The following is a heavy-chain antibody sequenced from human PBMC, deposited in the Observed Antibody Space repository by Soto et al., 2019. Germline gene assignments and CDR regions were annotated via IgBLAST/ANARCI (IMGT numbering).Heavy chain of an antibody. D-gene: IGHD1-26*01. CDR2: INHLETT. Sequence: SETLSLTCTVSGASITYGGYSWSWIRQTPGKGLEWIGYINHLETTFYNPSFESRLSLSIDRAKNQFSLNLNSMSAADRAVYFCARGGGSDSFDYRGQGSLVTVSS. J-gene: IGHJ4*02. CDR3: ARGGGSDSFDY. V-gene: IGHV4-30-2*01. CDR1: GASITYGGYS.